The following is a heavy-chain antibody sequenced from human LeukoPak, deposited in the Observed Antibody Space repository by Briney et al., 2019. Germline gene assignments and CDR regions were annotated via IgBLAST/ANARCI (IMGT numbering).Heavy chain of an antibody. CDR1: GFTFSSYA. V-gene: IGHV3-64*01. Sequence: GGSLRLSCAASGFTFSSYAMHWVRQAPGKGLEYVSAISSNGGTTYYANSVKGRFTISRDNSKNTLYLQMGSLRAEDMAVYYCARGGATEYYFDYWGQGTLVTVSS. CDR3: ARGGATEYYFDY. J-gene: IGHJ4*02. D-gene: IGHD1-26*01. CDR2: ISSNGGTT.